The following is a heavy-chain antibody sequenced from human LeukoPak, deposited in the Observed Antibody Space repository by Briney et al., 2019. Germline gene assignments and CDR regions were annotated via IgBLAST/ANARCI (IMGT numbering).Heavy chain of an antibody. CDR1: GGSISSSSYY. J-gene: IGHJ4*02. CDR3: ASISGATNSDY. CDR2: IYYSGST. D-gene: IGHD1-26*01. Sequence: PSETLSLTCTVSGGSISSSSYYWGWIPQPPGKGLEWIGSIYYSGSTYYNPSLKSRVTISVDTSKNQFSLKLSSVTAADTAVYYCASISGATNSDYWGQGTLVTVSS. V-gene: IGHV4-39*01.